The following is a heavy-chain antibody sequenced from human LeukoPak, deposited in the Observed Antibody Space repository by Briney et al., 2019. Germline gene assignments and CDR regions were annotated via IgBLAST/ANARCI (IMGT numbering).Heavy chain of an antibody. CDR2: INPNSGGT. Sequence: ASVKVSCKASGYTFTGYYMHWVRQAPGQGLEWMGWINPNSGGTNYAQKFQGRVTMTRDTFISTAHMELSRLRSDDTAVYYCARISVGAATLDFDYWGQGTLVTVSS. CDR3: ARISVGAATLDFDY. V-gene: IGHV1-2*02. J-gene: IGHJ4*02. D-gene: IGHD3-10*01. CDR1: GYTFTGYY.